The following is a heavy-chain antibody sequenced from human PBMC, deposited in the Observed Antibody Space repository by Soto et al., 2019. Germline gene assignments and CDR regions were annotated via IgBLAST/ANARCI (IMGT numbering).Heavy chain of an antibody. Sequence: VGSLRLSCVVSGFTFSNVWMSWVRQAPGKGLEWVGRIKSKTDGGTTNYAAPVKGRFTISRDDSKNTLYLQMNSLKTEDTAVYFCSTAPISLWGQGTLVTVSS. CDR3: STAPISL. J-gene: IGHJ4*02. V-gene: IGHV3-15*01. CDR2: IKSKTDGGTT. CDR1: GFTFSNVW.